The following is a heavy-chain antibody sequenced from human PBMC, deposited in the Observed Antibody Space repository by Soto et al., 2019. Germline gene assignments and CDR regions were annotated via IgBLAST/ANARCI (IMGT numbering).Heavy chain of an antibody. Sequence: PSETLSLTCNVSGGSIYTYYWNWIRQSPGKGLEWIGYISDGGSTNHNPSLKSRVTISVDTSKNQFSLKLSSVTAADTAVYYCARESRWLQFRYFDYWGQGTLVTVSS. CDR3: ARESRWLQFRYFDY. CDR1: GGSIYTYY. V-gene: IGHV4-59*01. CDR2: ISDGGST. D-gene: IGHD5-12*01. J-gene: IGHJ4*02.